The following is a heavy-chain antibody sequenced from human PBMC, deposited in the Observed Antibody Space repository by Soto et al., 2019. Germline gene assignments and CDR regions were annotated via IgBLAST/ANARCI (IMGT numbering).Heavy chain of an antibody. Sequence: ASVKVSCKASGYTFTSYGISWVRQAPGQGLEWMGWISAYNGNTNYVQKLQGRVTMTTDTSTSTAYMELRSLRSDDTAVYYCARIIAAAGSDAFDIWGQGTMVTVSS. CDR2: ISAYNGNT. D-gene: IGHD6-13*01. CDR3: ARIIAAAGSDAFDI. CDR1: GYTFTSYG. J-gene: IGHJ3*02. V-gene: IGHV1-18*01.